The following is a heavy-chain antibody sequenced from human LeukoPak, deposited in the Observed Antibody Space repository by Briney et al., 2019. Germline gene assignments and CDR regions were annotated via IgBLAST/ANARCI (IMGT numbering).Heavy chain of an antibody. Sequence: SETLSLTCTVSGGSISSYYGSWIRQPPGKGLEWVGYIYYSGSTNYNPSLKSGVTISVDTSKNQFSLKLSYVTAEDTAVYYCARDGIGSGWYYFDYWGQGTLVTVSS. CDR1: GGSISSYY. V-gene: IGHV4-59*01. J-gene: IGHJ4*02. CDR3: ARDGIGSGWYYFDY. D-gene: IGHD6-19*01. CDR2: IYYSGST.